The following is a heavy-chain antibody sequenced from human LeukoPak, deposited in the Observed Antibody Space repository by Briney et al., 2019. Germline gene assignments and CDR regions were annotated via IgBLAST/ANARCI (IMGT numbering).Heavy chain of an antibody. Sequence: GGSLRLSCAASGFTFSSYGMHWVRQAPGKGLEWVALISYDGSNEYYADSVKGRFTVSRDNARNSLYLQMSSLRAEDTAVYYCTQLLLRGPTAWGQGTLVTVSS. V-gene: IGHV3-30*03. J-gene: IGHJ4*02. CDR3: TQLLLRGPTA. CDR2: ISYDGSNE. D-gene: IGHD2-15*01. CDR1: GFTFSSYG.